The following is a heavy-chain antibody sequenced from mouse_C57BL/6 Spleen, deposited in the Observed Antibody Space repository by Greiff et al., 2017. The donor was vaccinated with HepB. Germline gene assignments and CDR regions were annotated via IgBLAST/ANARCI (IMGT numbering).Heavy chain of an antibody. CDR3: ARGGDGYYWYFDV. CDR2: ISYSGST. Sequence: DVKLVESGPGMVKPSQSLSLTCTVTGYSITSGYDWHWIRHFPGNKLEWMGYISYSGSTNYNPSLKSRISITHDTSKNHFFLKLNSVTTEDTATYYCARGGDGYYWYFDVWGTGTTVTVSS. CDR1: GYSITSGYD. D-gene: IGHD2-3*01. V-gene: IGHV3-1*01. J-gene: IGHJ1*03.